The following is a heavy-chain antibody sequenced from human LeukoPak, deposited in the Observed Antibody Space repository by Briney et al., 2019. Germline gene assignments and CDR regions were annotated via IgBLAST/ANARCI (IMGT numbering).Heavy chain of an antibody. V-gene: IGHV4-39*06. CDR1: SGSISISSDF. J-gene: IGHJ4*02. D-gene: IGHD6-19*01. CDR2: ISYSGNT. Sequence: PSETLSLTCTVSSGSISISSDFLSWIRQPPGKGLEWVGSISYSGNTYYNPSLKSRVTISVDTSKNQFPLKLSSVTAADTALYYCGRGGGIAVAHLWGQGTLVTVSS. CDR3: GRGGGIAVAHL.